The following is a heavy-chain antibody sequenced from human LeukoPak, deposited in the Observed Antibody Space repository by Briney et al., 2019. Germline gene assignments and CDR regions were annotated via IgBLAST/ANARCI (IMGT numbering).Heavy chain of an antibody. V-gene: IGHV4-39*01. CDR2: IYYSGST. CDR1: GGSISSSSYY. D-gene: IGHD6-19*01. Sequence: PSETLSLTCTVSGGSISSSSYYWGWIRQPPGKGLEWIGSIYYSGSTYYNPSLKSRVTISVDTSKNQCSLKLSSVTAADTAVYYCVNSSPGGGWLVSGNFDYWGQGTLVTVSS. J-gene: IGHJ4*02. CDR3: VNSSPGGGWLVSGNFDY.